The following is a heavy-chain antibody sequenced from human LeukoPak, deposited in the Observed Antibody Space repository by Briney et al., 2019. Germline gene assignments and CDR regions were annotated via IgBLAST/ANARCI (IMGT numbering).Heavy chain of an antibody. J-gene: IGHJ6*02. D-gene: IGHD6-13*01. CDR3: AEGAYSSSWLGQSLYYYGMDV. CDR2: IIPIFGTA. CDR1: GGTFSSYA. Sequence: SVKVSCKASGGTFSSYAISWVRQAPGQGLEWMGGIIPIFGTANYAQKFQGRVTITADESTSTAYMELSSLRSEDTAVYYCAEGAYSSSWLGQSLYYYGMDVWGQGTTVTVSS. V-gene: IGHV1-69*13.